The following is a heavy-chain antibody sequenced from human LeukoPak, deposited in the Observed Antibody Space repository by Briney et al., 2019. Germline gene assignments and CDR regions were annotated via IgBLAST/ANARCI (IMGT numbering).Heavy chain of an antibody. D-gene: IGHD6-6*01. J-gene: IGHJ4*02. CDR3: AKDIDSSSPEGYFDY. V-gene: IGHV3-9*01. Sequence: PGRSLRLSCAASGFSFDDYAMHWVRQAPGKGLEWVSGISWNSGSIGYADSVKGRFTISRDSVKNSLYLQMNSLRAEDTALYYCAKDIDSSSPEGYFDYWGQGTLVTVSS. CDR1: GFSFDDYA. CDR2: ISWNSGSI.